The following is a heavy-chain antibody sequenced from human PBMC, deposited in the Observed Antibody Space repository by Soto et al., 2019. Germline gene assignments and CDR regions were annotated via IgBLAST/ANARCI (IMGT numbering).Heavy chain of an antibody. D-gene: IGHD2-21*01. V-gene: IGHV1-8*01. Sequence: QVQLVQSGAEVKRPGASVKVSCKASGYTFTENDINWLRQATGQGLEWMGGMNPNSGNTGYAQKFQGRVSMTRDNSITTSYMELSSLRSEDTAVYFCVRSPLDYYSADYVDNWGEGTLVIVSS. CDR2: MNPNSGNT. CDR3: VRSPLDYYSADYVDN. CDR1: GYTFTEND. J-gene: IGHJ4*02.